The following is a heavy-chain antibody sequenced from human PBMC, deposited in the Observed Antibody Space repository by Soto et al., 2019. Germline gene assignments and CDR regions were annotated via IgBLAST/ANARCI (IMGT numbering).Heavy chain of an antibody. V-gene: IGHV1-69*13. Sequence: ASVKVSCKASGGTFSSYAISWVRQAPGQGLEWMGGIIPIFGTANYAQKFQGRVTITADESTSTAYMELSSLRSEDTAVYYCARGSGYCSGGSCYSMSSHYYYYGMDVWGQGTTVTVSS. CDR2: IIPIFGTA. CDR3: ARGSGYCSGGSCYSMSSHYYYYGMDV. D-gene: IGHD2-15*01. CDR1: GGTFSSYA. J-gene: IGHJ6*02.